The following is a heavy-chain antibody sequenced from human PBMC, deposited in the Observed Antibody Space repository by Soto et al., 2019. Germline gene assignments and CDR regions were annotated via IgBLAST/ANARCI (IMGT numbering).Heavy chain of an antibody. V-gene: IGHV1-18*04. D-gene: IGHD2-2*01. CDR2: ISLYNGNT. CDR3: AIYHLELFRFDY. CDR1: DFSFTSHG. Sequence: QVQLVQSGPEVKKPGASMKVSCKAYDFSFTSHGISWVRQAPGQELERMGRISLYNGNTNYAQQFQGRVTMTTETSTSTAYMELRSLRSDDTAMYFCAIYHLELFRFDYWGQGTLVTVSS. J-gene: IGHJ4*02.